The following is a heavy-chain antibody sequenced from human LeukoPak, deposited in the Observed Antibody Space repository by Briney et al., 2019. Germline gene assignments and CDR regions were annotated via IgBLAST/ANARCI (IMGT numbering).Heavy chain of an antibody. J-gene: IGHJ3*02. V-gene: IGHV3-72*01. CDR3: VRVQTGGAFDI. CDR1: GFTASDYY. D-gene: IGHD7-27*01. Sequence: PGRSLRLSCAASGFTASDYYMAWVRQTPGKGLEWVARSRNKANSYTTDFAATVKGRFTISRDESKNSLFLQMNSLRTEDTAVYYCVRVQTGGAFDIWGQGTMVTVSS. CDR2: SRNKANSYTT.